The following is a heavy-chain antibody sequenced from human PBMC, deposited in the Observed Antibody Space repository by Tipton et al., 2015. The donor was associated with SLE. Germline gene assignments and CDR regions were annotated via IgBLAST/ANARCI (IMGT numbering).Heavy chain of an antibody. CDR3: ARGFPQPNWNYEPFDY. CDR1: GGSISSSSYY. V-gene: IGHV4-39*07. J-gene: IGHJ4*02. Sequence: TLSLTCTVSGGSISSSSYYWGRIRQPPGKGLEWIGSIYYSGSTYYNPSLKSRVTISVDTSKNQFSLKLSSVTAADTAVYYCARGFPQPNWNYEPFDYWGQGTLVTVSS. D-gene: IGHD1-7*01. CDR2: IYYSGST.